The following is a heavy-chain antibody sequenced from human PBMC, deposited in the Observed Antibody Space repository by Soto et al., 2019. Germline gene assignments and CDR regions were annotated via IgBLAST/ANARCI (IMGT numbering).Heavy chain of an antibody. V-gene: IGHV1-8*01. CDR1: GYTFTSYD. J-gene: IGHJ6*02. D-gene: IGHD2-2*01. CDR3: ARSDCIRTSYYLRYYYYYGMDF. CDR2: MNPNRGNT. Sequence: ASVKVSCKASGYTFTSYDIKWVGQANGKGIEWMGWMNPNRGNTGYAQKYQGRVTKTRNTSISTAYKELRSLRTGDKAGKYRARSDCIRTSYYLRYYYYYGMDFCGQGPTVTVSS.